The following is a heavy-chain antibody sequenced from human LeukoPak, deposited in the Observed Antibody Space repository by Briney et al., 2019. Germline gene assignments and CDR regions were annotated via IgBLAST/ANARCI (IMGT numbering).Heavy chain of an antibody. CDR3: ARDLNSGYYYDLGWFDP. D-gene: IGHD3-22*01. V-gene: IGHV1-2*02. Sequence: ASVKVSCKASGYTFTGYYMRWVRQAPGQGLEWMGWINPNSGGTNYAQKFQGRVTMTRDTSISTAYMELSRLRSDDTAVYYCARDLNSGYYYDLGWFDPWGQGTLVTVSS. CDR1: GYTFTGYY. CDR2: INPNSGGT. J-gene: IGHJ5*02.